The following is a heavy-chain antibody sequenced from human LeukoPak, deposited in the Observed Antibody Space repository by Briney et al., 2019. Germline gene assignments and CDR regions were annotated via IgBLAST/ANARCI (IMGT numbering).Heavy chain of an antibody. J-gene: IGHJ6*02. CDR2: ISISGAST. CDR1: GFTFSSYA. CDR3: AKDPHCSSTSCLDYYGMDV. V-gene: IGHV3-23*01. Sequence: GGSLRLSCTASGFTFSSYAMTWVRQAPGKGLEWVSGISISGASTYYADSVKGRFTISRDNSKNTLYLQMNSLRAEDTAVYYCAKDPHCSSTSCLDYYGMDVWGQGTTVTVSS. D-gene: IGHD2-2*01.